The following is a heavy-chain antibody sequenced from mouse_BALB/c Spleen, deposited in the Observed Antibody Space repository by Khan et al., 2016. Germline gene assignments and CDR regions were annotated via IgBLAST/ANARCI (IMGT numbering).Heavy chain of an antibody. D-gene: IGHD2-4*01. Sequence: VRLQQSGAELVKPGASVKLSCTASGFNIKDTYMHWVKQRPEQGLEWIGRIDPANGNTKYDPKFQGKATITADTSSNTAYLQLSSLTSEDTAVYYCASSPDDSDVGLAYWGQGTLVTVSA. V-gene: IGHV14-3*02. CDR1: GFNIKDTY. CDR2: IDPANGNT. J-gene: IGHJ3*01. CDR3: ASSPDDSDVGLAY.